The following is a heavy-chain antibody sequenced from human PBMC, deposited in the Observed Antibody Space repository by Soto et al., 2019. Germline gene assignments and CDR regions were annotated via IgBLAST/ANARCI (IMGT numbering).Heavy chain of an antibody. J-gene: IGHJ1*01. CDR2: IYYSGST. D-gene: IGHD5-12*01. V-gene: IGHV4-59*01. CDR1: GGSISSYY. CDR3: ARDGYDRVYFQH. Sequence: SETLSLTCTVSGGSISSYYWSWIRQPPGKGLEWIGYIYYSGSTNYNPSLKSRVTISVDTSKNQFSLKLSSVTAADTAVYYCARDGYDRVYFQHWGQGTLVTVSS.